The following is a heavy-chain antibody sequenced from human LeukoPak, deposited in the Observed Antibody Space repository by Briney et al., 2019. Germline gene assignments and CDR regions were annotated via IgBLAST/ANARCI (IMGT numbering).Heavy chain of an antibody. J-gene: IGHJ3*02. CDR2: ISGSGGST. V-gene: IGHV3-23*01. CDR1: GFTFSSYA. D-gene: IGHD6-19*01. CDR3: AKERGGIAVARPAFDI. Sequence: VGSLSLSCAASGFTFSSYAMSWVRQAPGKGLEWVSAISGSGGSTYYADSVKGRFTTSRDNSKNTLYLQMNSLRAEDTAVYYCAKERGGIAVARPAFDIGGQERSATVSS.